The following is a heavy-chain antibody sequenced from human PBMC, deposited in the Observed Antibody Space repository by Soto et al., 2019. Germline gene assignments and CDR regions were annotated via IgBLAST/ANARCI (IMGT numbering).Heavy chain of an antibody. V-gene: IGHV3-23*01. CDR1: GFTLSSYA. D-gene: IGHD5-18*01. CDR3: ANTYSPSEPGPDY. J-gene: IGHJ4*02. CDR2: ISGSGGST. Sequence: VGSLRLSCAASGFTLSSYAMSWVRQAPGKGLEWVSAISGSGGSTYYADSVKGRFTISRDNSKNTLYLQMNSLRAEDTAVYYCANTYSPSEPGPDYWGQGTLVTVSS.